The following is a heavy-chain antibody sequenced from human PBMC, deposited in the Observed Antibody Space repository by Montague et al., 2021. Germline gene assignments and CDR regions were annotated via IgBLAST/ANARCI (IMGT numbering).Heavy chain of an antibody. D-gene: IGHD2-21*02. Sequence: SETLSLTCTVSGASINSSPYYWGWIRQPPGKGLECIGSIYYSANTYYNPSLKSRLSTSVDTTKNQFSLRLKSVTAADTAVYHCARVDCDGDCYTFDPWGQGTLVTVSS. CDR1: GASINSSPYY. J-gene: IGHJ5*02. CDR2: IYYSANT. V-gene: IGHV4-39*01. CDR3: ARVDCDGDCYTFDP.